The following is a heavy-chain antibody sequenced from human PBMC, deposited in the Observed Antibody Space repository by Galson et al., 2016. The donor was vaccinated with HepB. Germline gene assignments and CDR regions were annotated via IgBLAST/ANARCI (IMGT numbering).Heavy chain of an antibody. CDR1: GYTFINYD. CDR2: INPNSGNR. Sequence: QSGAEVKKPGESLKISCKASGYTFINYDIHWVRQATGQGLEWMGWINPNSGNRGYAPKFQDRVSLTRNTSTSTAYMELSSLRSEDTAVYYCARELPGRRYCSGSRCAGDDYWGQGTLVIVSS. J-gene: IGHJ4*02. CDR3: ARELPGRRYCSGSRCAGDDY. D-gene: IGHD2-15*01. V-gene: IGHV1-8*01.